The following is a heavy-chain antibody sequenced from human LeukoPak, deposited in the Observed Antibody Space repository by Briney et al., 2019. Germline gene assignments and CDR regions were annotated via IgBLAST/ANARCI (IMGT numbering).Heavy chain of an antibody. V-gene: IGHV6-1*01. D-gene: IGHD6-13*01. CDR3: ARGSNWSFDY. CDR2: TYYRSKWYN. CDR1: GDSVSSNTPA. J-gene: IGHJ4*02. Sequence: SQTLPLTCAISGDSVSSNTPAWNWIRQSPSRGLEWLGRTYYRSKWYNNYAESVKSRISINPDTSKNQFSLQLNSVTPEDTAVYYCARGSNWSFDYWGQGTLVTVCS.